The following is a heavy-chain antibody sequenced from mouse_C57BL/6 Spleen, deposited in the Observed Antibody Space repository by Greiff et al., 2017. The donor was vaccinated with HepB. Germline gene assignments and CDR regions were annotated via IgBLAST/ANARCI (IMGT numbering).Heavy chain of an antibody. J-gene: IGHJ1*03. D-gene: IGHD2-4*01. CDR1: GYTFTSYW. V-gene: IGHV1-53*01. CDR3: AREGDYDRYFDV. Sequence: VQLQQPGAELVMPGASVKLSCKASGYTFTSYWMHWVKQRPGQGLEWIGNINPSNGGTNYNEKFKSKATLTVDKSSSTAYMQLSSLTSEDSAVYYCAREGDYDRYFDVWGTGTTVTVSS. CDR2: INPSNGGT.